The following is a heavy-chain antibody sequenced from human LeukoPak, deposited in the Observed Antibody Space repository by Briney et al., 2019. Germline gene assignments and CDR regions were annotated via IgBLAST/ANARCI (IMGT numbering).Heavy chain of an antibody. Sequence: GRSLRLSCAASGFTFSSYAMHWVRQAPGKGLEWVAVISYDGSNKYYADSVKGRFTISRDNSKNTLYLQMNSLRAEDTAVYYCAKGQYMATTPYYFDYWGQGTLVTVSS. J-gene: IGHJ4*02. D-gene: IGHD5-24*01. CDR3: AKGQYMATTPYYFDY. V-gene: IGHV3-30*04. CDR2: ISYDGSNK. CDR1: GFTFSSYA.